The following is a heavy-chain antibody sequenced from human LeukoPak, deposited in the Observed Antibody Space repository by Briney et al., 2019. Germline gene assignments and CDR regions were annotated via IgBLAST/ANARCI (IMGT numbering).Heavy chain of an antibody. CDR1: GGSISSSSYY. D-gene: IGHD2-15*01. Sequence: KTSETLSLTCTVSGGSISSSSYYWGWIRQPPGKGLEWIGSIYYSGSTYYNPSLKSQVTISVDTSKNQFSLKLSSVTAADTAVYYCAREGVVVAATSMDVWGQGTTVTVSS. CDR2: IYYSGST. J-gene: IGHJ6*02. V-gene: IGHV4-39*02. CDR3: AREGVVVAATSMDV.